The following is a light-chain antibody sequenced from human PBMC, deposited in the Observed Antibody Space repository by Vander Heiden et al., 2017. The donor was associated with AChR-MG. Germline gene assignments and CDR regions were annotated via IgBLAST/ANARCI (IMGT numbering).Light chain of an antibody. Sequence: DIQMTQSPSSLSASVGDRVTIPCRASQSISSYLNWYQQKPGKAPKLLIYAASSLQSGVPSRFSGSGSGTDFTLTISSLQPEDVATYYCQQSYSTWTFGQGTKVEIK. CDR3: QQSYSTWT. CDR2: AAS. CDR1: QSISSY. V-gene: IGKV1-39*01. J-gene: IGKJ1*01.